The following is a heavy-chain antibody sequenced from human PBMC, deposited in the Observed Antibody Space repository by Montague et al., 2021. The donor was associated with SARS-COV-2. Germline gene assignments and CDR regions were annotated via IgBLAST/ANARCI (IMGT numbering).Heavy chain of an antibody. V-gene: IGHV4-59*01. J-gene: IGHJ6*03. CDR3: ARDSRTDFDWLFPDSGSYYYYMDV. D-gene: IGHD3-9*01. Sequence: SETLSLICTVSGGSISSYYWSWTRQPPGKGLEWIGYIYYSGSTNXNPSLKSRVTISVDTSKNQFSLKLSSVTAADTAVYYCARDSRTDFDWLFPDSGSYYYYMDVWGKGTTVTVSS. CDR1: GGSISSYY. CDR2: IYYSGST.